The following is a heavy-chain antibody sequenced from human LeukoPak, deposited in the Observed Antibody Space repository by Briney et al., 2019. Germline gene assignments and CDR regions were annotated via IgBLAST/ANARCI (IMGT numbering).Heavy chain of an antibody. CDR3: TTPNEGNWFDP. J-gene: IGHJ5*02. Sequence: AGGSLRLSCVASGFTFSDSAIHWVRQASGKGLEWVGRIRDKGYGHATAYAASVKGRFALSRDDSRNTAYLQMNSLKTEDTALYYCTTPNEGNWFDPWGQGTLVTVSS. CDR1: GFTFSDSA. V-gene: IGHV3-73*01. CDR2: IRDKGYGHAT. D-gene: IGHD2-8*01.